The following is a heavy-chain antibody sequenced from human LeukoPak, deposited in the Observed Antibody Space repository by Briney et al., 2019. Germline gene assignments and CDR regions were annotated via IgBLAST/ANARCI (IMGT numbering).Heavy chain of an antibody. V-gene: IGHV3-7*01. J-gene: IGHJ4*02. D-gene: IGHD4-17*01. CDR1: GFTFSTYW. Sequence: PGGSLRLSCAASGFTFSTYWMSWVRQAPGKGLEWVANIKEDGSEKYYGDSVKGRFTISRDNAKNSLYLQMNSLRAEDTAVYYCARDVYGDYAIDYWGQGTLVTVSS. CDR3: ARDVYGDYAIDY. CDR2: IKEDGSEK.